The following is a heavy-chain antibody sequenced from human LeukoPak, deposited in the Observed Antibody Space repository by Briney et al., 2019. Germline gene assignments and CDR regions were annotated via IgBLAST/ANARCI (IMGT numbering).Heavy chain of an antibody. CDR1: GYSFTSYW. Sequence: GESLKISCKGSGYSFTSYWIGWVRQMPGKGLEWMGIIYPGDSDTRYSPSFQGQVTISADKSISTAYLQWGSLKASDTAMYYCARSILLGYSLDHIDYWGQGTLVTVSS. V-gene: IGHV5-51*01. D-gene: IGHD3/OR15-3a*01. J-gene: IGHJ4*02. CDR3: ARSILLGYSLDHIDY. CDR2: IYPGDSDT.